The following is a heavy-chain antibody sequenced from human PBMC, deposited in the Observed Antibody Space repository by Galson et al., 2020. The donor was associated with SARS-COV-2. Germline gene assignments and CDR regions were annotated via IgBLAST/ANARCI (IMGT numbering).Heavy chain of an antibody. Sequence: SETLSLNCVVSGGSINDYYWSWLRQPPGKGLEWIGYIYYSGTTYYSPSLRSRATISIDTYKNQFSLKLNSVTAADTAVYYCASHRSIIAASFDSWGRGALVSFSS. V-gene: IGHV4-59*01. J-gene: IGHJ4*02. CDR2: IYYSGTT. CDR3: ASHRSIIAASFDS. D-gene: IGHD6-25*01. CDR1: GGSINDYY.